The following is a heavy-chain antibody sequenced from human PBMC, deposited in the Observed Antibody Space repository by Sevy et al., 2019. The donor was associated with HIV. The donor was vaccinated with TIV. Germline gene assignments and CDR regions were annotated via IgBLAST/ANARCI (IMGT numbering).Heavy chain of an antibody. CDR3: AKGFPQYYYDSSGYWN. J-gene: IGHJ4*02. D-gene: IGHD3-22*01. CDR1: GFTFSIYA. CDR2: ISYDGGVK. V-gene: IGHV3-30*04. Sequence: GGSLRLSCAASGFTFSIYAMHWVRQAPDKGLEWVAVISYDGGVKYFADSVKGRVTISRDNSKNTLYLQMNSLRAEDTAVYYCAKGFPQYYYDSSGYWNWGQGTLVTVSS.